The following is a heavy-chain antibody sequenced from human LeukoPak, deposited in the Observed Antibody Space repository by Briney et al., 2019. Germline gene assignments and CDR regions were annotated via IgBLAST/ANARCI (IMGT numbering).Heavy chain of an antibody. CDR3: ARGRSY. V-gene: IGHV1-69*04. CDR2: IIPILGIA. CDR1: GGTFSSYA. Sequence: ASVKVSCKASGGTFSSYAISWVRQAPGQGLEWMGRIIPILGIANYAQKFQGRVTMTRNTSISTAYMELSSLRSEDTAVYYCARGRSYWGQGTLVTVSS. J-gene: IGHJ4*02.